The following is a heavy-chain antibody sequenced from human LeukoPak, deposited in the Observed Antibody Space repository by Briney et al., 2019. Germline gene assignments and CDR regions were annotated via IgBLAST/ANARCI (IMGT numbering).Heavy chain of an antibody. CDR2: IYYSGST. CDR1: GGSISSYY. CDR3: AIGYSSSWVDY. J-gene: IGHJ4*02. Sequence: SEILSRTCTVSGGSISSYYWSWIRQPPGKGLEWIGYIYYSGSTNYNPSLKSRVTISVDTSKNQFSLKLSSVTAADTAVYYCAIGYSSSWVDYWGQGTLVTVSS. D-gene: IGHD6-13*01. V-gene: IGHV4-59*01.